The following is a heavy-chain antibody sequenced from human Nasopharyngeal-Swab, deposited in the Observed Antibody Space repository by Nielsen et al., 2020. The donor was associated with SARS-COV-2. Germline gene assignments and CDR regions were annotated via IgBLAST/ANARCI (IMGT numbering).Heavy chain of an antibody. CDR1: GGSISSGSYF. D-gene: IGHD1-1*01. J-gene: IGHJ6*03. V-gene: IGHV4-61*02. Sequence: SETLSLTCTVSGGSISSGSYFWSWIRQPAGKGLEWIGRIYTSGNTNYNPSLQSRVTISVDTSKNQFSLKLNSVTAADTAVYDCARALRYNWNDYYYYYMDVWGKGTTVTVSS. CDR3: ARALRYNWNDYYYYYMDV. CDR2: IYTSGNT.